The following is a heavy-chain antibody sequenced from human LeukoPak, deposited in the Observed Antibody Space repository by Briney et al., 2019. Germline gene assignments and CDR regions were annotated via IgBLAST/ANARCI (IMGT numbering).Heavy chain of an antibody. J-gene: IGHJ4*02. D-gene: IGHD1-26*01. CDR2: MSSSGGTM. CDR1: GFTFSDYY. Sequence: PGGSLRLSCAASGFTFSDYYMGWIRQAPGKGLDWVSYMSSSGGTMYYADSVKGRFTISRDNAKNSLYLQMNSLRAEDTAVYYCAKDEMGPLFSGSSGPRGQGTLVTVSS. CDR3: AKDEMGPLFSGSSGP. V-gene: IGHV3-11*04.